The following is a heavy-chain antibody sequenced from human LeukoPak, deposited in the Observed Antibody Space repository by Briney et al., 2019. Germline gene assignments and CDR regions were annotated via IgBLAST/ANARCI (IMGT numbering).Heavy chain of an antibody. D-gene: IGHD2-15*01. CDR2: IWYDGSDK. J-gene: IGHJ3*02. V-gene: IGHV3-33*01. Sequence: GRSLRLSCAASIFTFSSYGMPWVRQAPGKGLEWVAVIWYDGSDKYYADSVKGRSTISRDNSKNTLYLQMNSLRAEDTAVYYCAREKDAGFDIWGQGTMVTVSS. CDR3: AREKDAGFDI. CDR1: IFTFSSYG.